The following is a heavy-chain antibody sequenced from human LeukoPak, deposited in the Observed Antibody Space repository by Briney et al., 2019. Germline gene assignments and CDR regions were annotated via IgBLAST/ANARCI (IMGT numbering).Heavy chain of an antibody. Sequence: ASVKVSCKASGYXFTGYYIHWVRQAPGQGLEWLGWINPNSGGTNYAQKFQGRVTMTRDTSISTAYMELSRLRSDDTAVYYCARVKYSRGNWFDPWGQGTLVTVSS. J-gene: IGHJ5*02. CDR1: GYXFTGYY. CDR2: INPNSGGT. V-gene: IGHV1-2*02. D-gene: IGHD6-6*01. CDR3: ARVKYSRGNWFDP.